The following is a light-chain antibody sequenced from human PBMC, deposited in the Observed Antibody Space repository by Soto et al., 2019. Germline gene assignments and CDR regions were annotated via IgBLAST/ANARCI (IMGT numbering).Light chain of an antibody. J-gene: IGKJ2*02. CDR2: GAS. CDR3: QGYESPPPGN. V-gene: IGKV3-20*01. Sequence: EIVLTQSPGTLSLSPGESATLSCRASQTISSSYLAWYQHQPGQAPRLLIYGASSKATGIPDRFSGSGSVTGVAVTISSLEPEDFGVYFCQGYESPPPGNFGQGNKLEIK. CDR1: QTISSSY.